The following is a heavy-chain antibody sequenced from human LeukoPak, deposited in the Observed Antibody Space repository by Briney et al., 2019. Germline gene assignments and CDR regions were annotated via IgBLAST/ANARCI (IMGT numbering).Heavy chain of an antibody. J-gene: IGHJ6*02. V-gene: IGHV1-69*13. CDR2: IIPIFGTA. D-gene: IGHD3-10*01. Sequence: GASVKVSCKVSGGTFSSYAISWVRQAPGQGLEWMGGIIPIFGTANYAQKFQGRVTITADESTSTAYMELSSLRSEDTAVYYCARGYYKVFTDYYYGMDVWGQGTTVTVSS. CDR1: GGTFSSYA. CDR3: ARGYYKVFTDYYYGMDV.